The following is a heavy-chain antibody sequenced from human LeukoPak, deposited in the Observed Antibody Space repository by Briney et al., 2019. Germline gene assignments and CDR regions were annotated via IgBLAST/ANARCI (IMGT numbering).Heavy chain of an antibody. CDR3: ARRGSGWYPSFNWFDP. D-gene: IGHD6-19*01. V-gene: IGHV4-59*11. Sequence: PSETLSLTCSVSGGSIRSQYWSWIRQAPGKGLEWIGYIYYSGSTNYNPSLKSRLSMSVDTSRNELSLKLRSVTAADTALYYCARRGSGWYPSFNWFDPRGQGTLVTVSS. J-gene: IGHJ5*02. CDR1: GGSIRSQY. CDR2: IYYSGST.